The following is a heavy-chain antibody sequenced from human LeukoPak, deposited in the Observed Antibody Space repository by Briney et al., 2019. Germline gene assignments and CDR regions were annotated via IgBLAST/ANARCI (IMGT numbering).Heavy chain of an antibody. J-gene: IGHJ4*02. V-gene: IGHV4-4*07. CDR2: IYISGST. CDR3: ARGPSDYYDSSDYFDS. CDR1: GVSISTYY. Sequence: SETLSLTCTVSGVSISTYYGSWIRQPAGKGLEWIGRIYISGSTDYNSTLKSRVTMSVDTSKNQFSLNLSSVTAADTAVYDCARGPSDYYDSSDYFDSWGQGTPVTVSS. D-gene: IGHD3-22*01.